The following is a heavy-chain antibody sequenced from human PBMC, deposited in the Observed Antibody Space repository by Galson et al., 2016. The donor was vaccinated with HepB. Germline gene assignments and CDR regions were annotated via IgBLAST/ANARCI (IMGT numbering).Heavy chain of an antibody. J-gene: IGHJ4*02. CDR1: GFTFSNYA. CDR2: ITGTGSNT. CDR3: AKARAEYCRCVRCYPFDS. V-gene: IGHV3-23*01. D-gene: IGHD2-15*01. Sequence: SLRLSCAASGFTFSNYAMNWVRQAPGKGLEWVSAITGTGSNTYHADPVKGRFTISRDNSKNKLFLQMSSLRAEDTAVFFCAKARAEYCRCVRCYPFDSWGQGTLVTVSS.